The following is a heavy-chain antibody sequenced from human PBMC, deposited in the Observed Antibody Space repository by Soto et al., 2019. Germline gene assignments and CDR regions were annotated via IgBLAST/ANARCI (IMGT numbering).Heavy chain of an antibody. Sequence: SETLSLTCTVSGGSISSSYWSWIRQPPGKGLEWIGYIYYSGSTNYNPSLKSRVTISMDTSKNQFSLQLISVTAADTAVYYCARGPHLRVLQFLESYYFDYWGQGTLVTVSS. CDR3: ARGPHLRVLQFLESYYFDY. V-gene: IGHV4-59*01. CDR2: IYYSGST. CDR1: GGSISSSY. D-gene: IGHD3-3*01. J-gene: IGHJ4*02.